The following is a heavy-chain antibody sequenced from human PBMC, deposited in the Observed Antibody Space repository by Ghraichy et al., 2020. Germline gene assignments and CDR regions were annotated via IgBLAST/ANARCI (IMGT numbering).Heavy chain of an antibody. Sequence: ASVKVSCKTSGYTFPTYDINWVRQATGQGPEWMGWMNPNSGNKGYAKKFRGRVTMTRNTSISTAYMELSSLRSEDTAVYYCATHNCNKLSGAYYYYGLDVWGQGTTVTV. CDR2: MNPNSGNK. V-gene: IGHV1-8*01. CDR1: GYTFPTYD. D-gene: IGHD1/OR15-1a*01. CDR3: ATHNCNKLSGAYYYYGLDV. J-gene: IGHJ6*02.